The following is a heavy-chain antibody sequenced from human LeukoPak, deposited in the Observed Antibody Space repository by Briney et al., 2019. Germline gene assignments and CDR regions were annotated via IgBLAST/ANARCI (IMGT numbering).Heavy chain of an antibody. Sequence: ASVKVSCKASGYTFTGYYMHWVRQAPGQGLEWMGWIDPNNGGTNYAQKFQGRVTMTRDTSISTAYMELSRLRSDDTAVYYCAGGEGTNWGSAFDIWGQGTMVTVSS. CDR1: GYTFTGYY. CDR2: IDPNNGGT. CDR3: AGGEGTNWGSAFDI. V-gene: IGHV1-2*02. J-gene: IGHJ3*02. D-gene: IGHD7-27*01.